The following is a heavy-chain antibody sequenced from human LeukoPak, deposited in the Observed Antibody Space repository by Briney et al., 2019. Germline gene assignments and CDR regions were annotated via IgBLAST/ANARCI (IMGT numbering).Heavy chain of an antibody. Sequence: GGSLRLSCAASGFTFSSHAMHWVRQAPGKGLEWVAAISYDGTKTYYADSVKGRITISRDNFKNALHPQMNSLRAEDTAVYYCVRQMDEGLDIWGQGTMVTVSS. V-gene: IGHV3-30*04. CDR2: ISYDGTKT. J-gene: IGHJ3*02. CDR1: GFTFSSHA. CDR3: VRQMDEGLDI. D-gene: IGHD2-2*03.